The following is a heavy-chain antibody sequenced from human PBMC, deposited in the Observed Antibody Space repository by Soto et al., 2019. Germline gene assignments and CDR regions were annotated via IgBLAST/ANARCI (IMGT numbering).Heavy chain of an antibody. J-gene: IGHJ4*02. CDR1: GGSISSGGYS. Sequence: SETLSLTCAVSGGSISSGGYSWSWSRQPPGKGLEWLGYIYHSGSTFYSPSLKSRVTISVDRSKNHFSLKLNSVTAADTAMYYCARAGYSGYDLTFDYWGQGALVTVSS. CDR3: ARAGYSGYDLTFDY. CDR2: IYHSGST. V-gene: IGHV4-30-2*01. D-gene: IGHD5-12*01.